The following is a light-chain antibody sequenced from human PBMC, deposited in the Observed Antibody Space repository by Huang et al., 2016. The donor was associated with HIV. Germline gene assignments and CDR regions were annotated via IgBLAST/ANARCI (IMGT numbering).Light chain of an antibody. Sequence: EIVMTQSPATLSVSPGERATLSCRASQSVSSNLAWYQQKPGQAPRRLIYASATRATGIPDRFSGSGSGTEFTLTISGLQSEDVAVYYCQQYDDWPPLTFGGGTKVEIK. CDR2: ASA. J-gene: IGKJ4*01. CDR1: QSVSSN. V-gene: IGKV3-15*01. CDR3: QQYDDWPPLT.